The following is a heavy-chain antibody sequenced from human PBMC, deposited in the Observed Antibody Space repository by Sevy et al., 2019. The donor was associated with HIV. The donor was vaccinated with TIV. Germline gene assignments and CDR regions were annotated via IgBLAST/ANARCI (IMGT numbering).Heavy chain of an antibody. CDR2: IRSKGNSYAT. Sequence: GGSLRLSCAASGFTFSGSAMQWVRQASGKGLEWVGRIRSKGNSYATAYAASVKGRFTISGDDSKNTVYLKMNSLKTEDTAVYYCTRGGARDSSSWYDYFDYWGQGTLVTVSS. D-gene: IGHD6-13*01. CDR3: TRGGARDSSSWYDYFDY. J-gene: IGHJ4*02. V-gene: IGHV3-73*01. CDR1: GFTFSGSA.